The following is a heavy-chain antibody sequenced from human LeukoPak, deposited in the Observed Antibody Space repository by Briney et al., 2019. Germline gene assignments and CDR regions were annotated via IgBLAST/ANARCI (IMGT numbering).Heavy chain of an antibody. Sequence: PGGSLRLSCAASGFTFTTYGMHWVRQAPGKGLEWVAVIWNDGSYKHYADSVKGRFTISRDDSKNTIYLQMNSLRAEDTAVYYCARDLWQPMIQGYDYWGQGTLVTVSS. D-gene: IGHD2-15*01. CDR3: ARDLWQPMIQGYDY. V-gene: IGHV3-33*01. J-gene: IGHJ4*02. CDR2: IWNDGSYK. CDR1: GFTFTTYG.